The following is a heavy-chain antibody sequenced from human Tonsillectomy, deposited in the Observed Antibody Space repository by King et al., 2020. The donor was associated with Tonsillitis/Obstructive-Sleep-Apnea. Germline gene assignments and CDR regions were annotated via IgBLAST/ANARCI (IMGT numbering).Heavy chain of an antibody. Sequence: KLQESGPGLVKPSQTLSLTCTVSGGSINSGGYYWSWIRQRPGKGLEWIGYIYYSGTTYYNPSLKSRVTISADTSKNQFSLKLSSVTAADTAVYYCARARCSTTSCYSNYYYYMDVWGEGTTVTVSS. CDR1: GGSINSGGYY. J-gene: IGHJ6*03. CDR2: IYYSGTT. CDR3: ARARCSTTSCYSNYYYYMDV. D-gene: IGHD2-2*01. V-gene: IGHV4-31*03.